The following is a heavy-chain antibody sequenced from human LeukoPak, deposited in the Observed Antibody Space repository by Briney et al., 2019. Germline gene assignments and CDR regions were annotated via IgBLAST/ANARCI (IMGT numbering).Heavy chain of an antibody. CDR2: INPNSGGT. J-gene: IGHJ5*02. CDR1: GYTFTGYY. Sequence: ASVKVSCKASGYTFTGYYMHWVRQAPGQGLEWMGWINPNSGGTNYAQKFQGRVTMTRDTSISTAYMELSRLRSDDTAVYYCARTLWFGDNWFDPWGQGTLVTVSS. V-gene: IGHV1-2*02. CDR3: ARTLWFGDNWFDP. D-gene: IGHD3-10*01.